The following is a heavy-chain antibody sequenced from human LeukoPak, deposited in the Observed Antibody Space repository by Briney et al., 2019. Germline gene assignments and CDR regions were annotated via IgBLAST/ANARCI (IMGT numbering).Heavy chain of an antibody. J-gene: IGHJ4*02. CDR3: AKPQQMANFDF. CDR1: GFIFSSYA. V-gene: IGHV3-23*01. Sequence: GGSLRLSCAASGFIFSSYAMTWVRQAPGKGLEWVSAISVSGGSTYYADSVKGRFTISRDNSKNTLYLQTSSLRVEDTAVYYCAKPQQMANFDFWGQGTLFTVSS. D-gene: IGHD6-13*01. CDR2: ISVSGGST.